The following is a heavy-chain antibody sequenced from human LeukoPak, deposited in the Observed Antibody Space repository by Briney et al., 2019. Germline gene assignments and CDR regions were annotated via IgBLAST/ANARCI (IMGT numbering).Heavy chain of an antibody. Sequence: GGSLRLSCAASGFTFSSYTMNWVRQAPGKGLEWVSSISSYSNYMYYADSVKGRFTISRDNSKNTLYLQMNSLRAEDTAVYYCAKDRQLVYWGQGTLVTVSS. CDR2: ISSYSNYM. CDR1: GFTFSSYT. D-gene: IGHD6-13*01. J-gene: IGHJ4*02. CDR3: AKDRQLVY. V-gene: IGHV3-21*01.